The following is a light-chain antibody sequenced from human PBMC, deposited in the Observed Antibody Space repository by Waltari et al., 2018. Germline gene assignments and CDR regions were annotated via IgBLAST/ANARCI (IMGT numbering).Light chain of an antibody. CDR3: QHYVSLPVT. J-gene: IGKJ1*01. V-gene: IGKV3-20*01. Sequence: ERATLSCRASQSVGRSLAWYQQKPGQAPRLLIYGASSRATGIPDRFSGGGSGTDFSLTISRLEPEDFAAYHCQHYVSLPVTFGQGTKVEIK. CDR1: QSVGRS. CDR2: GAS.